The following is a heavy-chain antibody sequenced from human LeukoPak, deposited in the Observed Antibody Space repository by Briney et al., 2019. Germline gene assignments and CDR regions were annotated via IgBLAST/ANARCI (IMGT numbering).Heavy chain of an antibody. CDR2: ISSSSSYI. CDR3: ARDASYGSDNWFDP. V-gene: IGHV3-21*01. J-gene: IGHJ5*02. CDR1: GFPFSSFG. D-gene: IGHD3-10*01. Sequence: GGSLRLSCAASGFPFSSFGMNWVRQAPGKGLEWVSSISSSSSYIYYADSVKGRFTISRDNAKNSLYLQMNSLRAEDTAVYYCARDASYGSDNWFDPWGQGTLVTVSS.